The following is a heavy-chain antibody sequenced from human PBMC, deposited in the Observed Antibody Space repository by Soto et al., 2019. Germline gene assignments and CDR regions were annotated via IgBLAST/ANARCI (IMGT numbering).Heavy chain of an antibody. CDR3: ARAGYSSGWYHWYFDF. CDR1: GYTFTNYG. J-gene: IGHJ2*01. V-gene: IGHV1-3*01. CDR2: INAGNGNT. D-gene: IGHD6-19*01. Sequence: QVQLVQSGAEVKEPGASVKVSCKASGYTFTNYGIHWVRQAPGQRLEWMEWINAGNGNTKYSQKFQGRVTITRDTSASTDYTELSSLRSEDTAMYFCARAGYSSGWYHWYFDFWGRGTLVTVSS.